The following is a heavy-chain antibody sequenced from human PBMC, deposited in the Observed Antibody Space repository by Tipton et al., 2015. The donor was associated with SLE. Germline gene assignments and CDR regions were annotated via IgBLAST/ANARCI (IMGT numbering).Heavy chain of an antibody. V-gene: IGHV4-61*02. CDR2: IYTSGST. J-gene: IGHJ3*02. D-gene: IGHD3-3*01. CDR3: ARDRPFWSGYPTAFDI. CDR1: GASISSGSYY. Sequence: TLSLTCTVSGASISSGSYYWSWIRQPAGKGLEWIGRIYTSGSTNYNPSLKSRVTISVDTSKNQFSLKLSSVTAAGTAVYYCARDRPFWSGYPTAFDIWGQGTMVTVSS.